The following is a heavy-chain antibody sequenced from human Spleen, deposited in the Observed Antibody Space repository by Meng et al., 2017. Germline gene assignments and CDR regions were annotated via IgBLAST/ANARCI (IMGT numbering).Heavy chain of an antibody. D-gene: IGHD3-22*01. V-gene: IGHV1-18*01. CDR1: GYTFATFG. CDR3: ARDLSPIYYDIPYAMVV. J-gene: IGHJ6*02. CDR2: ISAYSGKT. Sequence: ASVKVSCKASGYTFATFGIIWVRQAPGQRLEWMGWISAYSGKTNYAQNLQGRVTMTTDTSTSTAYMELRSLRSDDTAVYYCARDLSPIYYDIPYAMVVWGQGTTVTVSS.